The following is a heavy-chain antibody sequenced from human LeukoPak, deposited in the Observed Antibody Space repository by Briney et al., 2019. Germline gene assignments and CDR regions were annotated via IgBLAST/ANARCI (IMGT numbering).Heavy chain of an antibody. J-gene: IGHJ4*02. D-gene: IGHD2-15*01. CDR2: IDWDDDK. CDR1: GFSLSTSGMR. CDR3: ARTHELGYCRGGSCYPYFDY. V-gene: IGHV2-70*04. Sequence: SGPALVKPTQTLTLTCTFSGFSLSTSGMRVSWIRQPPGKALEWLARIDWDDDKFYSPSLKTMLTISKDTSKNQVVLTMTNMDPVDTATYYCARTHELGYCRGGSCYPYFDYWGQGTLVTVSS.